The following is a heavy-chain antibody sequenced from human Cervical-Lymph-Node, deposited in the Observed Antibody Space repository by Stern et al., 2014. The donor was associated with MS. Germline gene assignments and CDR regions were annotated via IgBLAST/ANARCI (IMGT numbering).Heavy chain of an antibody. CDR2: ISSSSGYI. Sequence: VHLVESGGGLVNPGGSLRLSCAASGLSFSSFTMNWVRQGPGKGLEWVSSISSSSGYIYYADSVKGRFTISRDNAKNSLYLQMSSLKGDDTAVYYCARGYAHLDVWGQGTTVIVSS. D-gene: IGHD5-12*01. J-gene: IGHJ6*02. CDR1: GLSFSSFT. V-gene: IGHV3-21*06. CDR3: ARGYAHLDV.